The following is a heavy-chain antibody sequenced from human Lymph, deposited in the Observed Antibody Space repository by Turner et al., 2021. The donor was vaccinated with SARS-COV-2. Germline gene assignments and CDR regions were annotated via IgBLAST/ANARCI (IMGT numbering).Heavy chain of an antibody. V-gene: IGHV1-2*02. CDR2: INPNSGGT. J-gene: IGHJ4*02. D-gene: IGHD3-10*01. CDR3: ARSRDLQSMVRGVEPFDY. Sequence: QVQLVQSGAEVKKPGASVKVSCKASGYTFTGYYMHWVRQAPGQGLEWRGWINPNSGGTNCAQKFQGRDTMTRDTSISTAYMELSRLRYDDTAVYYCARSRDLQSMVRGVEPFDYWGQGTLVTVSS. CDR1: GYTFTGYY.